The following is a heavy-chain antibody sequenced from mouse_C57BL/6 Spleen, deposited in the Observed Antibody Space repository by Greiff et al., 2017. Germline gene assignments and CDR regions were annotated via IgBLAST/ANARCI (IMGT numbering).Heavy chain of an antibody. Sequence: EVQLQQSGAELVRPGASVTLSCTASGFNIKDDYMHWVKQRPEQGLEWIGWIDPENGDTEYASKFQGKATITADTSSNTAYLQLSSLTSEDTAVYYCTTPHYSKNYAMDYWGQGTSVTVSS. V-gene: IGHV14-4*01. CDR2: IDPENGDT. CDR3: TTPHYSKNYAMDY. J-gene: IGHJ4*01. CDR1: GFNIKDDY. D-gene: IGHD2-5*01.